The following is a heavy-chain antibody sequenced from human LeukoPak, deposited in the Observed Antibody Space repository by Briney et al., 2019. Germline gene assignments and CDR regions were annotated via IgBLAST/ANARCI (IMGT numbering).Heavy chain of an antibody. Sequence: GGSLRLSCAASGFTFSSYWMSWVRQAPGKGLEWVAFIRYDGNNKLYADSVKGRFTISRDNSKNTVYLHINSLRTEDTALYYCAKDNPLDYWGQGTLVIVSS. CDR2: IRYDGNNK. J-gene: IGHJ4*02. CDR3: AKDNPLDY. D-gene: IGHD1-14*01. V-gene: IGHV3-30*02. CDR1: GFTFSSYW.